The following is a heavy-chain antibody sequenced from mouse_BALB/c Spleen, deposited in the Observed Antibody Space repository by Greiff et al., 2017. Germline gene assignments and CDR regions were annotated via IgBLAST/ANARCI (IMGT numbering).Heavy chain of an antibody. J-gene: IGHJ4*01. D-gene: IGHD1-1*01. CDR3: ARRGVVSMDY. V-gene: IGHV1-7*01. CDR2: INPSTGYT. Sequence: VMLVESGAELAKPGASVKMSCKASGYTFTSYWMHWVKQRPGQGLEWIGYINPSTGYTEYNQKFKDKATLTADKSSSTAYMQLSSLTSEDSAVYYCARRGVVSMDYWGQGTSVTVSS. CDR1: GYTFTSYW.